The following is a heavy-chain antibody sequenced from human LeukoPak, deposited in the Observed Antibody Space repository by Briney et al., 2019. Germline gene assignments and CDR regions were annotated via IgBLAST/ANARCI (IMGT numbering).Heavy chain of an antibody. D-gene: IGHD4-17*01. V-gene: IGHV4-59*01. CDR3: ARASHDYGDYSHFDY. CDR1: GDSISGYY. CDR2: IYSSGST. J-gene: IGHJ4*02. Sequence: SETLSLTCTVSGDSISGYYWSWIRQPPGKGLEWIGFIYSSGSTNYNPSLKSRVTISVDTSKNQFALRVNSVTAADTAVYYCARASHDYGDYSHFDYWGQGTLVTVSS.